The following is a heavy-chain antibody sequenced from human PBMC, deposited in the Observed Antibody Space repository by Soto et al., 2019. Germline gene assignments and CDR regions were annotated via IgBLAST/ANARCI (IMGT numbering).Heavy chain of an antibody. CDR2: MNTNSGNT. D-gene: IGHD6-13*01. V-gene: IGHV1-8*01. J-gene: IGHJ4*02. Sequence: QVQLVQSGAEVKKPGASVQVSCKASGYTFTSYDINWVRQATGQGLEWMGWMNTNSGNTGYAQKFQGRNTMTRKTFISTAYLEVSSLISGVTAVYYCARGFRGSSICYPKYWGQGTLVTVSS. CDR1: GYTFTSYD. CDR3: ARGFRGSSICYPKY.